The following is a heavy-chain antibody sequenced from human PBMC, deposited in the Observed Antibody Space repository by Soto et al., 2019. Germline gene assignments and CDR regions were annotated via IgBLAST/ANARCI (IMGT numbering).Heavy chain of an antibody. CDR2: IYYSGSS. CDR1: GGSISSYY. CDR3: AGGLTTVVFFDY. D-gene: IGHD4-17*01. J-gene: IGHJ4*02. V-gene: IGHV4-59*01. Sequence: SETLSLTCTVSGVSGGSISSYYWSWIRQPPGKGLEWIGYIYYSGSSNFNPSLKSRVTTSVDTSKNQFSLKLSSVTAADTAVYYCAGGLTTVVFFDYWGQGTLVTVSS.